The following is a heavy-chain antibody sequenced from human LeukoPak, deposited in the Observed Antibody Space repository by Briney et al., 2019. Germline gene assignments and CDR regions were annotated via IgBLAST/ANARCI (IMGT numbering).Heavy chain of an antibody. Sequence: GGSLRLSCAASGSTFSSYSMSWVRQAPGKGLEWVSSISSSSTYKYYVDSVKGRFTISRDNAKNSLYLQMNSLRAEDTAVYYCARGAITGTASFDYWGQGTLVTVSS. CDR3: ARGAITGTASFDY. V-gene: IGHV3-21*01. CDR2: ISSSSTYK. CDR1: GSTFSSYS. D-gene: IGHD1-7*01. J-gene: IGHJ4*02.